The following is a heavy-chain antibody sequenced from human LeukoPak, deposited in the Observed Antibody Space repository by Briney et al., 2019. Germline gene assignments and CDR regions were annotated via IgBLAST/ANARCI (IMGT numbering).Heavy chain of an antibody. CDR2: ISSSGSTI. CDR1: GFIFRSYS. CDR3: ARGGDLMVYAIRFDP. V-gene: IGHV3-48*04. Sequence: GGSLRLSCAASGFIFRSYSMNWVRQAPGKGLEWVSYISSSGSTIYYADSVKGRFTTSRDNAKNSLYLQMNSLRAEDTAVYYCARGGDLMVYAIRFDPWGQGTLVTVSS. D-gene: IGHD2-8*01. J-gene: IGHJ5*02.